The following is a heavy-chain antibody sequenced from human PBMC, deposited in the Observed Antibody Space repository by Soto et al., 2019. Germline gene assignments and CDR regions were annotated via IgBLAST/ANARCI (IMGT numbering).Heavy chain of an antibody. Sequence: GGSLRLSCAASGFTFSSYSMNWVRQAPGKGLEWVSSISSSSSYIYYANSMKGRFTISRDNAKNSLYMQMNSLRDEDTAVYYCARDYQRGLDAFDIWGQGTMVTVSS. CDR1: GFTFSSYS. CDR2: ISSSSSYI. J-gene: IGHJ3*02. CDR3: ARDYQRGLDAFDI. D-gene: IGHD3-16*02. V-gene: IGHV3-21*01.